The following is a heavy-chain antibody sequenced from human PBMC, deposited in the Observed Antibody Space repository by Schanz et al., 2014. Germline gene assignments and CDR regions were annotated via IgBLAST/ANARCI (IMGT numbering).Heavy chain of an antibody. CDR3: AASSGWHPSTDY. Sequence: EVQLLESGGGLVQPGGSLRLSCAASGFTFSSHSFNWVRQAPGKGLEWLSYISDSGTYTNYADSVKGRFTISRDNAKSSLYLQMNSLRVEDTAVYYCAASSGWHPSTDYWGQGTLVTVSS. D-gene: IGHD6-19*01. V-gene: IGHV3-48*04. CDR1: GFTFSSHS. J-gene: IGHJ4*02. CDR2: ISDSGTYT.